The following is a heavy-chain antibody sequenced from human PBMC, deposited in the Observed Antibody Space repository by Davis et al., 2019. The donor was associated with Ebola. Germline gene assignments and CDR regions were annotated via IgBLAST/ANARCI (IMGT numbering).Heavy chain of an antibody. CDR1: GYSFTSYW. Sequence: PGGSLRLSCKGFGYSFTSYWISWVRQMPGKGLEWMGRIDPSDSYTNYSPSFQGHVTISADKSISTAYLQWSSLKASDTAMYYCASDSSSWYGFYVYWGQGTLVTVSS. V-gene: IGHV5-10-1*01. CDR3: ASDSSSWYGFYVY. D-gene: IGHD6-13*01. CDR2: IDPSDSYT. J-gene: IGHJ4*02.